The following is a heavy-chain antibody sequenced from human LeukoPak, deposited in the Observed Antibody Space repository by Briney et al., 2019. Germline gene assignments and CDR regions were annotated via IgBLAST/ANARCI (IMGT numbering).Heavy chain of an antibody. CDR1: GFTFDDYG. Sequence: PGGSLRLSCAASGFTFDDYGMSWVRQAPGKGLEWVSYISSSGDTIFYADSVKGRFTISRDSAKNSLYLQMNSLRAEDTAVYYCARDGCGSGFGDYFDYWGHGTLVTVSS. CDR2: ISSSGDTI. J-gene: IGHJ4*01. V-gene: IGHV3-11*01. D-gene: IGHD3-10*01. CDR3: ARDGCGSGFGDYFDY.